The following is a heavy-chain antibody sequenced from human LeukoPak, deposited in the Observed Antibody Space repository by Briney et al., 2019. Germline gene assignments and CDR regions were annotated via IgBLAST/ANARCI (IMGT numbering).Heavy chain of an antibody. CDR2: ISYDGSNK. Sequence: PGRSLRLSCAASGFTLSSYAMHWVRQAPGKRLEWVAVISYDGSNKYYADSVKGRFTISRDNSKNTLYLQMNSLRAEDTAVYYCARAKYSNYYYYYGMDVWGQGTTVTVSS. CDR3: ARAKYSNYYYYYGMDV. CDR1: GFTLSSYA. D-gene: IGHD4-11*01. V-gene: IGHV3-30-3*01. J-gene: IGHJ6*02.